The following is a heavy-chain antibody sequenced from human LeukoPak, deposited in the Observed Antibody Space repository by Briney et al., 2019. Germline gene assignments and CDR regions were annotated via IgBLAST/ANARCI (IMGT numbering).Heavy chain of an antibody. CDR1: GDSISGGGYH. CDR3: ARAGGGRFDP. Sequence: SETLSLTCTVSGDSISGGGYHWSWIRQHPGMGLVWIGYIHHSGSAYYNPSLKSRVTISVDTSKNQFSLKLSSVTAADTATYYCARAGGGRFDPWGQGNLVIVSS. J-gene: IGHJ5*02. CDR2: IHHSGSA. V-gene: IGHV4-31*03. D-gene: IGHD3-10*01.